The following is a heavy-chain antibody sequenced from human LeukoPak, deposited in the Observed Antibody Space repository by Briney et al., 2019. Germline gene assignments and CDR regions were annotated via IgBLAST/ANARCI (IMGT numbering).Heavy chain of an antibody. CDR3: ARRIWFGELSDYMDV. CDR2: IYHSGST. D-gene: IGHD3-10*01. CDR1: GGSISSGGYY. Sequence: SQTLSLTCTVSGGSISSGGYYWSWIRQPPGKGLEWIGYIYHSGSTYYNPSLKSRVTISVDRSKNQFSLKLSSVTAADTAVYYCARRIWFGELSDYMDVWGKGTTVTVSS. V-gene: IGHV4-30-2*02. J-gene: IGHJ6*03.